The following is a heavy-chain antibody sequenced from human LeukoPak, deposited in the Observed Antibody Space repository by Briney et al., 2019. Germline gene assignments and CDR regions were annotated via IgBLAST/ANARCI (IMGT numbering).Heavy chain of an antibody. CDR1: GGSISNFY. CDR3: ARDRNSGYEFDY. D-gene: IGHD5-12*01. CDR2: IYYSGST. Sequence: PSETLSLTCTVSGGSISNFYWSWIRQSPEKGLEWIGYIYYSGSTDYNPSLKSRVTISVDTSKNQFFLKLSSVTTADTAVYYCARDRNSGYEFDYWGQGTLVTVSS. J-gene: IGHJ4*02. V-gene: IGHV4-59*12.